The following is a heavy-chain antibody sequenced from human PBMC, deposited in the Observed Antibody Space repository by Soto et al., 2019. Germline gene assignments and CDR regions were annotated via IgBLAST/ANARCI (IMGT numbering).Heavy chain of an antibody. CDR2: IIPIFGTA. CDR1: GGTFSTYV. V-gene: IGHV1-69*13. CDR3: ARGIAAAGTSDY. Sequence: ASVKVSCKVSGGTFSTYVLSWVRQAPGQGLEWMGGIIPIFGTANYAQEFQGRVTITADESTDTAYMELSSLKSEDTAVYYCARGIAAAGTSDYWGQGTLVTVSS. D-gene: IGHD6-13*01. J-gene: IGHJ4*02.